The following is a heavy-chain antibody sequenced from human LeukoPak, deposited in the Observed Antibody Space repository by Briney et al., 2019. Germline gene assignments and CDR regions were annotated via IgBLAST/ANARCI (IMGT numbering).Heavy chain of an antibody. D-gene: IGHD3-16*01. V-gene: IGHV4-39*01. CDR1: GGSISSSRYY. J-gene: IGHJ4*02. Sequence: SETLSLTCTVSGGSISSSRYYWGWIRQPPGKGLEWIGSIYYSRSTYYNPSLKSRVTIAVDTSKNQFSLKRSSVTAADTAVYYCARGGPGSRISFDYWGQGTLVTVSS. CDR3: ARGGPGSRISFDY. CDR2: IYYSRST.